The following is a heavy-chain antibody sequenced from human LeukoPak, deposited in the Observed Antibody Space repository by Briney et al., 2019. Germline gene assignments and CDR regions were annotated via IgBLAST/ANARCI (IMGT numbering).Heavy chain of an antibody. J-gene: IGHJ4*02. CDR1: GYTFTGYA. Sequence: ASVKVSCKASGYTFTGYAMHWVRQAPGQRLEWMGWINAGNGNTKYSQKFQGRVTITRDTSASTAYMELSSLRSEDTAVYYCARVPLRYFDWLPFDYWGQGTLVTVSS. CDR3: ARVPLRYFDWLPFDY. D-gene: IGHD3-9*01. V-gene: IGHV1-3*01. CDR2: INAGNGNT.